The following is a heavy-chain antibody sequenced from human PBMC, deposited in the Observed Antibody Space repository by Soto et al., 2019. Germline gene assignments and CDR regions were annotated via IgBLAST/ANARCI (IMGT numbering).Heavy chain of an antibody. CDR2: ISYDGSNK. Sequence: QVQLVESGGGVVQPGRSLRLSCAASGFTFSSYGMHWVRQAPGKGLEWVAVISYDGSNKYYADSVKGRFTISRDNSKNPLYLQMNSLRAEDTAVYYCAKKKMGYTTLIDYWGQGTLVTVSS. CDR1: GFTFSSYG. J-gene: IGHJ4*02. D-gene: IGHD5-18*01. CDR3: AKKKMGYTTLIDY. V-gene: IGHV3-30*18.